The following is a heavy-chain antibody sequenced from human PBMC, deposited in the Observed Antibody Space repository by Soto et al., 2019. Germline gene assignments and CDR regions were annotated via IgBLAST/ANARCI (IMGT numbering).Heavy chain of an antibody. V-gene: IGHV5-51*01. Sequence: GESLKISCKGSGYSFTSYWIGWVRQMPGKGLEWMGIIYPGDSDTRYSPSFQGQVTISADKSISTAYLQWSSLKASDAAMYYCARLPRYCSSTSCYTHGMDVWGQGTTVTVS. CDR1: GYSFTSYW. CDR3: ARLPRYCSSTSCYTHGMDV. D-gene: IGHD2-2*02. J-gene: IGHJ6*02. CDR2: IYPGDSDT.